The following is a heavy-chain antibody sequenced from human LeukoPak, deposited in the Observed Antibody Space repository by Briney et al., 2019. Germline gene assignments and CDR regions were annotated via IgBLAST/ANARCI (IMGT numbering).Heavy chain of an antibody. CDR1: GGSISSGSYY. CDR2: IYHTGST. CDR3: ARGEEDTSWFRSSSYYYMDV. J-gene: IGHJ6*03. Sequence: PSETLSLTCTVSGGSISSGSYYWSWIRQPPGKGLEWIGYIYHTGSTSYNPSLTSRVIISIDTSKNQLSLNLSSVTAADSAVYFCARGEEDTSWFRSSSYYYMDVWGKGTTVTVSS. V-gene: IGHV4-61*01. D-gene: IGHD2-2*01.